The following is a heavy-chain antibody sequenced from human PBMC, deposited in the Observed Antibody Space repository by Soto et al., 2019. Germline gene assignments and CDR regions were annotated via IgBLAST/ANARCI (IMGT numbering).Heavy chain of an antibody. J-gene: IGHJ6*02. D-gene: IGHD3-3*01. CDR2: IYPGDSDT. CDR1: GYSFTSYW. V-gene: IGHV5-51*01. Sequence: GESLKISCKGSGYSFTSYWIGWVRQMPGKGLEWMGIIYPGDSDTRYSPSFQGQVTISADKSISTAYLQWSSLKASDTAMYYCARHATSSYYDFWSGYRGPYYGMDVWGQGTTVTVSS. CDR3: ARHATSSYYDFWSGYRGPYYGMDV.